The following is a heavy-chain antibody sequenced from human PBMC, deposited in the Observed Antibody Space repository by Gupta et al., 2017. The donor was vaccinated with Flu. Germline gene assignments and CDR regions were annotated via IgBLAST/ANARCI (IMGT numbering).Heavy chain of an antibody. CDR2: LNPSGGGT. D-gene: IGHD3-10*01. V-gene: IGHV1-46*03. Sequence: SGYPFTTNDVHWVRQAPGQGLEWMGILNPSGGGTSYAQKFQGRVTMTRDTSTSTVSLELSSLRSEDTAVYYCTRDGESATTHAFDIWGQGTMVTVSS. J-gene: IGHJ3*02. CDR1: GYPFTTND. CDR3: TRDGESATTHAFDI.